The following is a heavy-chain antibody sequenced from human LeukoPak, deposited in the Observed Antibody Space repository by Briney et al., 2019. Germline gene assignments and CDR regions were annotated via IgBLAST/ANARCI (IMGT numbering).Heavy chain of an antibody. CDR1: GFTFSSYG. J-gene: IGHJ4*02. Sequence: AGGSLRLSCAASGFTFSSYGMHWVRQAPGKGLEWVAVISYDGSNKYYADSVKGRFTISRDNPKNTLYLQMNSLRAEDTAVYYCAKDRRYYPDYWGQGTLVTVSS. CDR2: ISYDGSNK. CDR3: AKDRRYYPDY. D-gene: IGHD3-22*01. V-gene: IGHV3-30*18.